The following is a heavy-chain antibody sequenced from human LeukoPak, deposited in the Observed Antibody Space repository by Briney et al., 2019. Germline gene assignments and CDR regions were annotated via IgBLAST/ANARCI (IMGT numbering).Heavy chain of an antibody. J-gene: IGHJ4*02. CDR1: GDSINRYC. CDR3: ARSLFGDYSPYYFAY. CDR2: IYDTGST. V-gene: IGHV4-59*01. Sequence: SETLSLTCSVSGDSINRYCWSWIRQPPGKGLEWIGYIYDTGSTNYNPSLKSRVTISADTSKNQFYLRLSSVTAADSAVYYCARSLFGDYSPYYFAYWSQGSLVTVSS. D-gene: IGHD3-10*02.